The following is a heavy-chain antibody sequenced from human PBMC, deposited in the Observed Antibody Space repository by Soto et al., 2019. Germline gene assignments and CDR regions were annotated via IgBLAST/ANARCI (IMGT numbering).Heavy chain of an antibody. V-gene: IGHV3-23*01. CDR1: GFTFSSYA. J-gene: IGHJ4*02. CDR3: AKSTTVTSSGGGFDY. D-gene: IGHD4-17*01. Sequence: GGSLRLSCAASGFTFSSYAMSWVRQAPGKGLEWVSAISGSGGSTYYADSVKGRFTISSDNSKNTLYLQMNSLRAEDTAVYYCAKSTTVTSSGGGFDYWGQGTLVTVSS. CDR2: ISGSGGST.